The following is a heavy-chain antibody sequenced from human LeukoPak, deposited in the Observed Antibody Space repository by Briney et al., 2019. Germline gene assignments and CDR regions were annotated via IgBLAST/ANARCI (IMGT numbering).Heavy chain of an antibody. V-gene: IGHV4-39*01. CDR3: ARQKDSSSWSRDFQH. Sequence: PSETLSLTCSVSGGSISSGNWGWIRQPPGKGLEWVGSIYYSGSTYYNPSLKSRVTISVDTSKNQFSLKLSSVTAADTAVYYCARQKDSSSWSRDFQHWGQGTLVTVSS. CDR1: GGSISSGN. J-gene: IGHJ1*01. D-gene: IGHD6-13*01. CDR2: IYYSGST.